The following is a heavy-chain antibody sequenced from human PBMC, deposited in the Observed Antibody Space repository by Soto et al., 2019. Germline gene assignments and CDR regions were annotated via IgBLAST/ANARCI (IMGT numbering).Heavy chain of an antibody. V-gene: IGHV3-30*18. J-gene: IGHJ6*02. CDR1: GFTFSSYG. D-gene: IGHD2-2*01. CDR3: AKDSVVVPAAIGGPLMDYYYGMDV. CDR2: ISYDGSNK. Sequence: QVQLVESGGGVVQPGRSLRLSCAASGFTFSSYGMHWVRQAPGKGLEWVAVISYDGSNKYYADSVKGRFTISRDNSKNTLYLQMNSLRAEDTAVYYCAKDSVVVPAAIGGPLMDYYYGMDVWGQGTTVTVSS.